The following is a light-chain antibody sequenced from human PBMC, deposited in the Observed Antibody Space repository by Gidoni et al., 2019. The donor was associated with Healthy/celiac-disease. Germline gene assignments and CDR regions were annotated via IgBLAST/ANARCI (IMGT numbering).Light chain of an antibody. J-gene: IGKJ2*03. CDR1: QRISSW. CDR3: QQYNSYSTS. CDR2: KAS. V-gene: IGKV1-5*03. Sequence: DIQMTQSPSTLSAAVGDRVTITCRASQRISSWLAWYQQKPGKAPKLLFSKASSLESGVPSRFSGSGSGTEFTLTISSLQPDDFATYYCQQYNSYSTSFGQGTKLEIK.